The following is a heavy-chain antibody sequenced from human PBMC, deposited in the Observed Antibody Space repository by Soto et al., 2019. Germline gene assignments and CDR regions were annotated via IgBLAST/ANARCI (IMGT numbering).Heavy chain of an antibody. CDR2: VSNTATT. CDR1: GASIINYY. Sequence: ASETLSLTCTVSGASIINYYWAWIRQSPGGGLESIGYVSNTATTTYNPSLKNRVTISVDASKSQFYLKLRSVTAADTAVYYCARLSWWYYYVTASYYNRWLDPWGQGTLVTVSS. V-gene: IGHV4-59*08. CDR3: ARLSWWYYYVTASYYNRWLDP. D-gene: IGHD3-10*01. J-gene: IGHJ5*02.